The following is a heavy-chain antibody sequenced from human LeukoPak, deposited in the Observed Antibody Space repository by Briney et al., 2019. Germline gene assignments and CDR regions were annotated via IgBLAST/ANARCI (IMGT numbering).Heavy chain of an antibody. CDR3: ARVLWAYDSSGYYLRGYYGMDV. Sequence: SETLSLTCTVSGGSISSYYWSWIRQPPGKGLEWIGYIYYSGSTNYNPSLKSRVTISVDTSKNQFSLKLSSVTAADTAVYYCARVLWAYDSSGYYLRGYYGMDVWGQGTTATVSS. J-gene: IGHJ6*02. D-gene: IGHD3-22*01. V-gene: IGHV4-59*01. CDR2: IYYSGST. CDR1: GGSISSYY.